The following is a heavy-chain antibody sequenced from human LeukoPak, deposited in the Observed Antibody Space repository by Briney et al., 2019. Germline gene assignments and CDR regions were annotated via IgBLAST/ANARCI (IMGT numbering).Heavy chain of an antibody. CDR1: GFTFSSYS. CDR3: ARDRLGYCSGGSCFFDY. CDR2: ISSSSTI. D-gene: IGHD2-15*01. V-gene: IGHV3-48*01. Sequence: GGSLRLSCAASGFTFSSYSMNWVRQAPGKGLEWVSYISSSSTIHYADSVKGRFTISRDNAKSSLYLQMNSLRAEDTAVYYCARDRLGYCSGGSCFFDYWGQGTLVTVSS. J-gene: IGHJ4*02.